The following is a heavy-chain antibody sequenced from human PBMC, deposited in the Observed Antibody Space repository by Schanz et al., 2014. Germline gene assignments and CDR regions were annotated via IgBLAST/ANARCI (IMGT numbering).Heavy chain of an antibody. Sequence: DVQLLESGGGLVQPGGSLRLSCAASGFTFSSYWMSWVRQAPGKGLEWVSGFIVDSGNTYYAGSVKGRFSISRDYSKNSLYLQMNSLRAEDTAVYYCAREQIMAAAGLVDYWGHGTLVTVSS. CDR1: GFTFSSYW. CDR2: FIVDSGNT. V-gene: IGHV3-23*01. D-gene: IGHD6-13*01. CDR3: AREQIMAAAGLVDY. J-gene: IGHJ4*01.